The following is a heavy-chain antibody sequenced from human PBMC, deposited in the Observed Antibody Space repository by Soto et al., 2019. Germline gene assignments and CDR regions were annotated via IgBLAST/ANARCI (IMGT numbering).Heavy chain of an antibody. CDR1: GFTFSSYS. D-gene: IGHD6-19*01. J-gene: IGHJ1*01. V-gene: IGHV3-21*01. Sequence: EVQLVESGGGLVKPGGSLRLSCAASGFTFSSYSMNWVRQAPGKGLEWVSSISSSSSYIYYADSVKGRFTISRDNAKNSLYLQMNSLRAEDTAVYYCARDRYPAVAARYFQHWGQGTLVTVSS. CDR3: ARDRYPAVAARYFQH. CDR2: ISSSSSYI.